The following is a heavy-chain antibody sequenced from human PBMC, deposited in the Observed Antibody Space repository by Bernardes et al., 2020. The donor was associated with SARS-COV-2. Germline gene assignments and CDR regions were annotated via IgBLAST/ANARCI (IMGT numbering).Heavy chain of an antibody. CDR3: ASDSSAYGRFDY. V-gene: IGHV3-11*01. CDR2: ISSSGTTI. CDR1: GITFRDYY. Sequence: VGSLRLSCAASGITFRDYYMSWIRQAPGQGLEWVSYISSSGTTIYYADSVKGRFSISRDNAKNSLYLQVNSLRAEDTAVYYCASDSSAYGRFDYWGQGTLVTVSS. D-gene: IGHD3-22*01. J-gene: IGHJ4*02.